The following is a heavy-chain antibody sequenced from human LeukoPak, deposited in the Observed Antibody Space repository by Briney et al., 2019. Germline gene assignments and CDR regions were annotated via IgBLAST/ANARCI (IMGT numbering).Heavy chain of an antibody. V-gene: IGHV4-59*01. CDR3: ARRFLGVEFDY. J-gene: IGHJ4*02. CDR1: GASITSYY. Sequence: PSETLSLTCTVSGASITSYYWGWIRQPPVKGLEWIGSITNSGSTNYNPSLKSRVTISLDTSKNQFSLKLSSVTAAGTAVYYCARRFLGVEFDYWGQGTLVTVSS. D-gene: IGHD3-3*01. CDR2: ITNSGST.